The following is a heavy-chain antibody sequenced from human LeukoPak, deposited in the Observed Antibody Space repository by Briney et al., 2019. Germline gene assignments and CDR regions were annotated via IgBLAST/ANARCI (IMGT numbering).Heavy chain of an antibody. J-gene: IGHJ4*02. V-gene: IGHV3-30*02. CDR1: GFTFSSYG. D-gene: IGHD2-2*01. Sequence: GGSLRLSRAASGFTFSSYGMHWVRQAPGKGLEWVAFIRYDGSNKYYADSVKGRFTISRDNSKNTLYLQMNSLRAEDTAVYYCAKASPSTIVVVPAAMSPYFDYWGQGTLVTVSS. CDR2: IRYDGSNK. CDR3: AKASPSTIVVVPAAMSPYFDY.